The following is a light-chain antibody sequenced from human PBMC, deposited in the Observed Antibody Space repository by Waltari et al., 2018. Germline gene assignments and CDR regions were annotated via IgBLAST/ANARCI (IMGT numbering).Light chain of an antibody. V-gene: IGLV2-23*02. CDR1: SSAVGNYNL. J-gene: IGLJ1*01. CDR3: CSYAGLGIYV. Sequence: QSGLTQPASVSGSPGQSITISCTGTSSAVGNYNLVPWYQQYPGKAPKLMVYAVTKRTSGVSDRFSGSKSGNTASLTIYGLQSEDEADYYCCSYAGLGIYVFGTGTKVTVL. CDR2: AVT.